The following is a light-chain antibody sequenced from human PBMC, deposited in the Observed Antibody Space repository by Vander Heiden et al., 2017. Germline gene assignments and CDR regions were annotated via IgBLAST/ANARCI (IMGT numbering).Light chain of an antibody. J-gene: IGKJ1*01. CDR2: GAS. CDR1: QSVSSSY. CDR3: QRYCSSRST. Sequence: IALTQSPGTLSLSPGERATLSCRASQSVSSSYLAWYQQKPGQAPRLLIYGASSRVTGIPDRFSRSGSGTAFTLTISRLEPEDFAVYYCQRYCSSRSTFGPGTKVEIK. V-gene: IGKV3-20*01.